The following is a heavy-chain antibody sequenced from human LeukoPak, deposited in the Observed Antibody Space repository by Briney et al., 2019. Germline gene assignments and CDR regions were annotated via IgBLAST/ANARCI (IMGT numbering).Heavy chain of an antibody. D-gene: IGHD4-17*01. CDR3: ARYGAHGNY. J-gene: IGHJ4*02. V-gene: IGHV3-30*04. CDR2: ISYDGSNK. CDR1: GFTFSSYA. Sequence: GRSLRLSCAASGFTFSSYAMHWVRQAPGKGLEWVAVISYDGSNKYYADSVKGRFTISRDNSKNTLYLQMNSPRAEDTAVYYRARYGAHGNYWGQGTLVTVSS.